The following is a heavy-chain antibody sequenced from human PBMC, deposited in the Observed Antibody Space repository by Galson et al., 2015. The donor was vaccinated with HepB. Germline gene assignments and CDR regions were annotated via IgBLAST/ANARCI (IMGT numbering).Heavy chain of an antibody. D-gene: IGHD5-24*01. J-gene: IGHJ4*02. Sequence: SLRLSCAASGFTFNRFSMKWVRQAPGKGLEWVSFIGLTSRRPSSASSLRGRVTVSRDNAKNARFLQINSRTDEDTAVYFCARGPQWLQLGYFGDYWGQGTLVTVSS. V-gene: IGHV3-48*02. CDR2: IGLTSRRP. CDR1: GFTFNRFS. CDR3: ARGPQWLQLGYFGDY.